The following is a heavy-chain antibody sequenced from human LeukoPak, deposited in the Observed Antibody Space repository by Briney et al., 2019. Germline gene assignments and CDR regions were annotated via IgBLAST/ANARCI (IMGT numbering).Heavy chain of an antibody. CDR2: IYYSGST. V-gene: IGHV4-30-4*01. CDR3: ATSYCSSTSCLSDHYYGMDG. D-gene: IGHD2-2*01. J-gene: IGHJ6*02. Sequence: SETLSLTCTVSGGSISSGDYYWSWIRQPPGKGLEWIGYIYYSGSTYYNPSLKSRVTISVDTSKNQFSLKLSSVTAADTAVYYCATSYCSSTSCLSDHYYGMDGWGQGTTVTVSS. CDR1: GGSISSGDYY.